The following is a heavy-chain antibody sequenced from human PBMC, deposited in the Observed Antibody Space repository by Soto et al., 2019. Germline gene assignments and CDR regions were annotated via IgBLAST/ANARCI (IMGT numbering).Heavy chain of an antibody. Sequence: GWSLRLSCAASVFTFSNAWMSWFRQAPGKGLEWVGRIKSKTDGGTTDYAAPVKGRFTISRDDSKNTLYLQMNSLKTEDTAVYYCTTDIMITFGGVIVPFDYWGQGTLVTVS. CDR2: IKSKTDGGTT. J-gene: IGHJ4*02. CDR3: TTDIMITFGGVIVPFDY. CDR1: VFTFSNAW. V-gene: IGHV3-15*01. D-gene: IGHD3-16*02.